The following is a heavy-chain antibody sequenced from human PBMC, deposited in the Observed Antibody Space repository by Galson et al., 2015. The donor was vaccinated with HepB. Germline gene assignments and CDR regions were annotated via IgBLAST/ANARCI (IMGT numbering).Heavy chain of an antibody. CDR2: IWYDGSNK. V-gene: IGHV3-33*01. J-gene: IGHJ4*02. CDR3: ARSETTNYFDY. CDR1: GFTFSSYG. D-gene: IGHD1-1*01. Sequence: SLRLSCAASGFTFSSYGMHWVRQAPGKGLEWVAVIWYDGSNKYYADSVKGRFTISRDNSKNTLYRQMNSLRAEDTAVYYCARSETTNYFDYWGQGTLVTVSS.